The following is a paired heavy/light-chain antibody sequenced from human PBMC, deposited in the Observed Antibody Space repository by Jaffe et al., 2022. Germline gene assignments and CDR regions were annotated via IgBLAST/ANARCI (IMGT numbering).Heavy chain of an antibody. CDR2: ISGSGGST. J-gene: IGHJ4*02. CDR1: GFTFSSYA. V-gene: IGHV3-23*01. D-gene: IGHD3-16*02. Sequence: EVQLLESGGGLVQPGGSLRLSCAASGFTFSSYAMSWVRQAPGKGLEWVSAISGSGGSTYYADSVKGRFTISRDNSKNTLYLQMNSLRAEDTAVYYCAKEGYYDYIWGSYRSYYFDYWGQGTLVTVSS. CDR3: AKEGYYDYIWGSYRSYYFDY.
Light chain of an antibody. CDR1: QSVSSSY. CDR3: QQYGSSPPNT. J-gene: IGKJ5*01. CDR2: GAS. V-gene: IGKV3-20*01. Sequence: EIVLTQSPGTLSLSPGERATLSCRASQSVSSSYLAWYQQKPGQAPRLLIYGASSRATGIPDRFSGSGSGTDFTLTISRLEPEDFAVYYCQQYGSSPPNTFGQGTRLEIK.